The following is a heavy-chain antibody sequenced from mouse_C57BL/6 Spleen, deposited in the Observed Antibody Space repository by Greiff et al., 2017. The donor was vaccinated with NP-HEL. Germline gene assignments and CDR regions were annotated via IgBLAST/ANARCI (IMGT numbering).Heavy chain of an antibody. J-gene: IGHJ3*01. D-gene: IGHD2-5*01. CDR2: ISYDGSN. CDR1: GYSITSGYY. CDR3: AREGRSNPFAY. V-gene: IGHV3-6*01. Sequence: EVQLQESGPGLVKPSQSLSLTCSVTGYSITSGYYWTWIRQFPGNKLEWMGYISYDGSNNYNPSLKNRISITRDTSKNQFFLKLNSVTTEDTATYYCAREGRSNPFAYWGQGTLVTVSA.